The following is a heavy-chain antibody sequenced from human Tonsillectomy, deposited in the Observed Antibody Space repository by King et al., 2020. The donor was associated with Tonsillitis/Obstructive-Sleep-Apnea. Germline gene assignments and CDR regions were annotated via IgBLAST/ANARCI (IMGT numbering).Heavy chain of an antibody. D-gene: IGHD6-13*01. V-gene: IGHV4-39*01. Sequence: LQLQESGPGLVKPSETLSLTCTVSGDSISSSSYSWGWVRQPPGKGLEWIGSIFYSGSTYYNPSLKSRVTISVDTSKNQFSLKLSSVTAADTAMYYCATLKPQLVRGTHFDYWGQGTLVTVSS. CDR1: GDSISSSSYS. CDR2: IFYSGST. J-gene: IGHJ4*02. CDR3: ATLKPQLVRGTHFDY.